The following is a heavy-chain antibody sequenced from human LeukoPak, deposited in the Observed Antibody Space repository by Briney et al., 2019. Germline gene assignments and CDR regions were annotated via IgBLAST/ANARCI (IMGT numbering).Heavy chain of an antibody. CDR1: GGSISSGDYY. J-gene: IGHJ3*02. V-gene: IGHV4-30-4*01. D-gene: IGHD3-22*01. CDR2: IYYSGST. CDR3: VREVISHDAFDI. Sequence: SQTLSLTCTVSGGSISSGDYYWSWIRQPPGKGLEWIGYIYYSGSTYYNPSLKSRVTISVDTSKNQFSLKLSSVTAADTAVYYCVREVISHDAFDIWGQGTMVTVSS.